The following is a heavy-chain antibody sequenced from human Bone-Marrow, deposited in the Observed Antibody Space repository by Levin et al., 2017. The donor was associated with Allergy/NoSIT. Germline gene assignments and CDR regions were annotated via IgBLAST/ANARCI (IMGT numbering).Heavy chain of an antibody. J-gene: IGHJ4*02. CDR3: ASTRTGADYGDYDAGYHFDY. Sequence: SETLSLTCTVSGASIDSADYYWSWIRQPPGKGLEWIGFIYYSGITYFNPSLKGRGDISVDTSKNQFSLRLRSVTAADTAVYYCASTRTGADYGDYDAGYHFDYWGQGALVTVAS. D-gene: IGHD4-17*01. V-gene: IGHV4-30-4*01. CDR2: IYYSGIT. CDR1: GASIDSADYY.